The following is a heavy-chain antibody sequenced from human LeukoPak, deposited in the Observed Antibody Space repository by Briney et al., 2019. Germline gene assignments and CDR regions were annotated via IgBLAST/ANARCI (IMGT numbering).Heavy chain of an antibody. Sequence: SETLSLTCNVSGDSISTYYWSWIRQPPGKGLEWIAYISYRGSTDYNPSLKSRVTISVDTSKNQFSLKLSSVTAADTAVYYCARGPHCSGGSCNKKGAFDIWGQGTMVTVSS. J-gene: IGHJ3*02. V-gene: IGHV4-59*01. CDR1: GDSISTYY. CDR2: ISYRGST. D-gene: IGHD2-15*01. CDR3: ARGPHCSGGSCNKKGAFDI.